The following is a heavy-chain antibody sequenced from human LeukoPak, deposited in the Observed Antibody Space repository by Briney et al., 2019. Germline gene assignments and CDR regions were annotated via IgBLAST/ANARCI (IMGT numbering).Heavy chain of an antibody. CDR2: ISGSGGST. J-gene: IGHJ4*02. CDR3: ANSPYDFWSGYKYYFDY. Sequence: GGSLRLSCAASGFTFSSYAMSWVRQAPGKGLEWVSAISGSGGSTYYADSVKGRFTISRDNSKNTLYLQMNSLRAEDTAVYYCANSPYDFWSGYKYYFDYWGQGTLVTVSS. D-gene: IGHD3-3*01. CDR1: GFTFSSYA. V-gene: IGHV3-23*01.